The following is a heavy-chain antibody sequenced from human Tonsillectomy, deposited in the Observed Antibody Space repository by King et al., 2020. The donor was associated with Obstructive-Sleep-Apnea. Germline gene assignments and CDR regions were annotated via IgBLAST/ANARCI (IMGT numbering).Heavy chain of an antibody. V-gene: IGHV4-34*01. CDR1: GTSFSGYY. CDR3: ARIRGYRSSGYYPGDY. D-gene: IGHD5-12*01. CDR2: VNHSGST. J-gene: IGHJ4*02. Sequence: VQLQQWGAGLLKPSETLSLTCALYGTSFSGYYWSWIRQTPGKGLEWIGDVNHSGSTNYNPSLESRVTLSMDTSKNKFSLNLTSVTAADTAVYYCARIRGYRSSGYYPGDYWGQGTLVTVSS.